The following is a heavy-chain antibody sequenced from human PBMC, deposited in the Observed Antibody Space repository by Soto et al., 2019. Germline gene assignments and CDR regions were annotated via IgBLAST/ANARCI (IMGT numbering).Heavy chain of an antibody. V-gene: IGHV4-59*01. D-gene: IGHD6-13*01. CDR2: IYYSGST. J-gene: IGHJ4*02. CDR3: ASLSSYGRLDY. CDR1: GGSISSYY. Sequence: SETLSLTCTVSGGSISSYYWSWIRQPPGKGLEWIGYIYYSGSTNYNPSLKSRVTISVDTSKNQFSLKLSSVTAADTAVYYCASLSSYGRLDYWGQGTLVTVSS.